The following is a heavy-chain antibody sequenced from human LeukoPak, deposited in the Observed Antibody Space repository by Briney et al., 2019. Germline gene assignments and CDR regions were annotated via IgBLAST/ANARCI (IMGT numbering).Heavy chain of an antibody. Sequence: GGSLRLSCAASGFTFSNAWMSWVRQAPGKGLEWVGRIKSKTDGGTTDYAAPVKGRFTISRDDPKNTLYLQMNSLKTEDTAVYYCTTDYRTYYYDSSGYFSRGDYWGQGTLVTVSS. CDR2: IKSKTDGGTT. V-gene: IGHV3-15*01. CDR3: TTDYRTYYYDSSGYFSRGDY. J-gene: IGHJ4*02. CDR1: GFTFSNAW. D-gene: IGHD3-22*01.